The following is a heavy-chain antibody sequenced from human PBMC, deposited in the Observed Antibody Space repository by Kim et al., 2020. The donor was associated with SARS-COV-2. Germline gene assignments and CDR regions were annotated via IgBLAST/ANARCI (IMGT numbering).Heavy chain of an antibody. J-gene: IGHJ3*01. CDR1: GFTFSDFA. CDR2: ISDDANNK. Sequence: GGSLRLSCAASGFTFSDFAFHWVRQAPGKGLEWVAVISDDANNKYDAESVKGRFTISRDNSKNTLYLQMNSLRAEDTAVYYCARGGYSSSWSIGEAFDFWGQGTIDPVSS. V-gene: IGHV3-30*04. CDR3: ARGGYSSSWSIGEAFDF. D-gene: IGHD6-13*01.